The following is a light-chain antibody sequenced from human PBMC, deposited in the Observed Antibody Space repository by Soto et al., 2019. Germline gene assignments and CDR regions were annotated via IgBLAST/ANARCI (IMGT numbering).Light chain of an antibody. Sequence: DIQMTQSPSSLSASIGDRVTITCRASQGISNYLAWYQHQPGKVPKLLIYAASTLQSGVPSRFSGSGSGTDFTLTISSLQPEDVATYYCQKYNSAPWTFGPGTKVDIK. CDR3: QKYNSAPWT. CDR1: QGISNY. V-gene: IGKV1-27*01. CDR2: AAS. J-gene: IGKJ1*01.